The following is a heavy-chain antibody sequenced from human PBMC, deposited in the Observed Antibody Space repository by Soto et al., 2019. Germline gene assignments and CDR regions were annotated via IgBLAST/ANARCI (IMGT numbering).Heavy chain of an antibody. CDR2: INPNNGGT. D-gene: IGHD2-15*01. CDR1: GYTFTDYN. Sequence: ASVKVSCKASGYTFTDYNVHWVRQAPGQGLEWMGWINPNNGGTNYAQKFQGWVTMTRDTSFSTVYMELSRLTSDDTAVYYCVRGYCSGAGCYTPVWGQGTTVTVS. J-gene: IGHJ6*02. CDR3: VRGYCSGAGCYTPV. V-gene: IGHV1-2*04.